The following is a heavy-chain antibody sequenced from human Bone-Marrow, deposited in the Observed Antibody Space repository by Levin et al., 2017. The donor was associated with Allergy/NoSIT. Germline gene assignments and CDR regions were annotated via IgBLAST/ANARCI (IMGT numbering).Heavy chain of an antibody. CDR1: GFTFSSYY. Sequence: LSLTCAASGFTFSSYYMHWVRQAPGKGLVWVSRITSDGSTTNYADSVKGRFTISRDNAKNTLYLQMNSLRAEDTAVYYCARGGCSSTSCLDHWGQGIPVTVSS. CDR2: ITSDGSTT. D-gene: IGHD2-2*01. V-gene: IGHV3-74*01. CDR3: ARGGCSSTSCLDH. J-gene: IGHJ5*02.